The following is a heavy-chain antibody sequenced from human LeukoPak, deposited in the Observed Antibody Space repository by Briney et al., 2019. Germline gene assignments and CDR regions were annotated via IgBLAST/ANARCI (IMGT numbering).Heavy chain of an antibody. J-gene: IGHJ4*02. CDR3: AKARGTVVPPFDY. Sequence: PGGSLRLSCAASRXTFSSYAMSWARRAPGKGLEWVSGISGSGASTYYADSVKGRFTISRDNSKNTLYLQMNSLRAEDTAVYYCAKARGTVVPPFDYWGQGTLVTVSS. CDR2: ISGSGAST. D-gene: IGHD3-22*01. V-gene: IGHV3-23*01. CDR1: RXTFSSYA.